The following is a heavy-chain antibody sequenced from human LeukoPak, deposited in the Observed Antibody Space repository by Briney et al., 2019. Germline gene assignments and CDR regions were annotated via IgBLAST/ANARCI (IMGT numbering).Heavy chain of an antibody. D-gene: IGHD6-6*01. CDR3: ARGHSSSSWSLFDY. J-gene: IGHJ4*02. CDR2: ISGSGGST. Sequence: GGSLRLSCAASGFTFSSYAMSWVRQAPGKGLEWVSAISGSGGSTYYADSVKGRFTISRDNSKNTLYLQMNSLRAEDTAVYYCARGHSSSSWSLFDYWGQGTLVTVSS. CDR1: GFTFSSYA. V-gene: IGHV3-23*01.